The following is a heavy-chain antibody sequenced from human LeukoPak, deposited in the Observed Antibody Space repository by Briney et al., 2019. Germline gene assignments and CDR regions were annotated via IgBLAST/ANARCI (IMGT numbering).Heavy chain of an antibody. Sequence: GGSLRLSCAASGFIFNKHAMSWVRQAPGKGLEWVSGLSGSGGSTDYADSVKGRFTVSRDNSKNTLFLQMNSLRAEDTAIYYCAKERDYGPADYWGQGTLVTVSS. CDR3: AKERDYGPADY. J-gene: IGHJ4*02. CDR2: LSGSGGST. D-gene: IGHD4/OR15-4a*01. CDR1: GFIFNKHA. V-gene: IGHV3-23*01.